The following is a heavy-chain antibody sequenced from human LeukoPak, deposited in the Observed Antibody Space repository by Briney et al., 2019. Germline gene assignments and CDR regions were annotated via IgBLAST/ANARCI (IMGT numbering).Heavy chain of an antibody. CDR3: AKAGGAARLY. J-gene: IGHJ4*02. CDR1: GFTFSSYW. CDR2: INEHGSIT. Sequence: GGSLRLSCAASGFTFSSYWMHWVRHVPGKGLVWVARINEHGSITDYADSVKGRFTISRDNSKNTLYLQMNSLRAEDTAVYYCAKAGGAARLYWGQGTLVTVSS. V-gene: IGHV3-74*01. D-gene: IGHD6-6*01.